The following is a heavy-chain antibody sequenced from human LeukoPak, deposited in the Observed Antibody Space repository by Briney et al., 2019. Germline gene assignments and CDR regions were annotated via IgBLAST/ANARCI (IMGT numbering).Heavy chain of an antibody. CDR3: AKDLSPRIAAAGTIDY. D-gene: IGHD6-13*01. CDR1: GFTFSSYG. Sequence: GGSLRLSCAASGFTFSSYGMHWVRQAPGKGLEWVAFIRYDGSNKYYADSVKGRFTISRDNSKNTLYLQMNSLRAEDTAVYYCAKDLSPRIAAAGTIDYWGQGALVTASS. V-gene: IGHV3-30*02. J-gene: IGHJ4*02. CDR2: IRYDGSNK.